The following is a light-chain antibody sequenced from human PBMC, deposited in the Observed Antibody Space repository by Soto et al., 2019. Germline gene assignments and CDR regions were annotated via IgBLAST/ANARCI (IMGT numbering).Light chain of an antibody. V-gene: IGKV1-5*03. J-gene: IGKJ1*01. CDR1: QTISSW. CDR3: QQSNDYSAWT. CDR2: QAS. Sequence: DIQMTQPPSTLSASVVDRVTIPRRASQTISSWLAWYQQKPGKAPNLLIYQASRLESGVPSRFSGSGSGTEFTLTISSLQPDDFATYYCQQSNDYSAWTFGQGTKVEI.